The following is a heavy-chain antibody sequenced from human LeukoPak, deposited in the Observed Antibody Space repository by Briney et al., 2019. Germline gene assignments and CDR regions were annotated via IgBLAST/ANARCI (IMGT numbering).Heavy chain of an antibody. V-gene: IGHV5-51*01. D-gene: IGHD6-19*01. CDR2: IYPGDSDT. CDR1: EYSFSNYW. Sequence: GESLKISCKGSEYSFSNYWIAWVRQMPGKGLEWMGIIYPGDSDTRDSPSFQGQVTISADKSINTAYLQWSSLKASDTAMYYCARRDDSGWYFDYWGQGTLVIVSS. CDR3: ARRDDSGWYFDY. J-gene: IGHJ4*02.